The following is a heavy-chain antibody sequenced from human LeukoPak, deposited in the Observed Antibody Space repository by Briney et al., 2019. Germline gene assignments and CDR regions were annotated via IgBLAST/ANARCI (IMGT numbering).Heavy chain of an antibody. CDR1: GFTFSSYS. CDR2: ISSSGSTI. CDR3: AELGITMIGGV. D-gene: IGHD3-10*02. V-gene: IGHV3-48*04. Sequence: GGSLRLSCAASGFTFSSYSMNWVRQAPGKGLEWVSYISSSGSTIYYADSVKGRFTISRDNAKNSLYLQMNSLRAEDPAVYYCAELGITMIGGVWGKGTTVTISS. J-gene: IGHJ6*04.